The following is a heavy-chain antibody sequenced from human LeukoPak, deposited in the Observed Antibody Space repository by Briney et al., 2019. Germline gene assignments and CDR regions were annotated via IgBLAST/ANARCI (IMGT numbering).Heavy chain of an antibody. CDR1: GGAFSSYA. J-gene: IGHJ4*02. CDR3: ARDRGNGSGSD. CDR2: IIPIFGTA. V-gene: IGHV1-69*06. Sequence: SVKVSCKASGGAFSSYAISWVRQAPGQGLEWMGGIIPIFGTANYAQKFQGRVTITADKSTSTAYMELSSLRSEDTAVYYCARDRGNGSGSDWGQGTLVTVSS. D-gene: IGHD3-10*01.